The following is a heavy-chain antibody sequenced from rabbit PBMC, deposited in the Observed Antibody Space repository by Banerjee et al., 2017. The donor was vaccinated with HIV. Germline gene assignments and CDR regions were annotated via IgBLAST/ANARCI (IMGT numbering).Heavy chain of an antibody. CDR1: GFDLSSYY. J-gene: IGHJ4*01. D-gene: IGHD4-1*01. CDR2: IDPVFGST. V-gene: IGHV1S7*01. CDR3: ARDPLYSSGWAFNL. Sequence: QQLEESGGGLVQPGGSLKLSCKASGFDLSSYYMSWVRQAPGKGLEWIGYIDPVFGSTYYASWVNGRFTISSHNAQNTLYLQLNSLTAADTATYFCARDPLYSSGWAFNLWGPGTLVTVS.